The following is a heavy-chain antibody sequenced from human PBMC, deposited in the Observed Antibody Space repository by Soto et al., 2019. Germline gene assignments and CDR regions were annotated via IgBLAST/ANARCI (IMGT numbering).Heavy chain of an antibody. CDR2: ISGSGGST. D-gene: IGHD6-13*01. CDR3: AKGGYSSSWWNPRFYYYYMDV. Sequence: GGSLRLSCAASGFTFSSYAMSWVHQAPGKGLEWVSAISGSGGSTYYADSVKGRFTISRDNSKNTLYLQMNSLRAEDTAVYYCAKGGYSSSWWNPRFYYYYMDVWGKGTTVTVSS. V-gene: IGHV3-23*01. CDR1: GFTFSSYA. J-gene: IGHJ6*03.